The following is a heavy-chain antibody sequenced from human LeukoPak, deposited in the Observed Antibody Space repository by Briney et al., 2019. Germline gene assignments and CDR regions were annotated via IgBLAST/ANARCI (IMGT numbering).Heavy chain of an antibody. V-gene: IGHV4-61*02. Sequence: SETLSLTCTVSGGSISSGSYYWTWIRQPAGKGLEWIGRLYTSVNTRYSPSLKSRVTISVDTSKNQFSLKLSSVTAADTAVYYCAINDFRDYYGSGSGRGPFDYWGQGTLVTVSS. J-gene: IGHJ4*02. CDR3: AINDFRDYYGSGSGRGPFDY. CDR2: LYTSVNT. CDR1: GGSISSGSYY. D-gene: IGHD3-10*01.